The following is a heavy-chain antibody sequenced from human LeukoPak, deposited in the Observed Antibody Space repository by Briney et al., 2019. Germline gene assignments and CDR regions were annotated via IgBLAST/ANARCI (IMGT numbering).Heavy chain of an antibody. D-gene: IGHD6-19*01. CDR2: IYTSGST. Sequence: PSETLSLTCTVSGGSISSYYWSWIRQPAGKGLEWIGRIYTSGSTNYNPSLKSRVTMSVDTSKNQFSLKLSSVTAADTAVYYCARDATGGQWLDPIELWGQGTMATVSS. CDR1: GGSISSYY. CDR3: ARDATGGQWLDPIEL. V-gene: IGHV4-4*07. J-gene: IGHJ3*01.